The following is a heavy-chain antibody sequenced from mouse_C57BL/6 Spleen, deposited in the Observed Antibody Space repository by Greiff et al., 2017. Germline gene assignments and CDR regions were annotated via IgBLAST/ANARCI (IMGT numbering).Heavy chain of an antibody. CDR2: IRNKANNHAT. Sequence: DVKLVESGGGLVQPGGSMKLSCAASGFTFSDAWMDWVRQSPEKGLEWVAEIRNKANNHATYYAESVQGRFTISRDDSKSSVYLQMNSLRAEDTGIYYCTRRTGTLYWYFDVWGTGTTVTVSS. CDR3: TRRTGTLYWYFDV. D-gene: IGHD4-1*01. J-gene: IGHJ1*03. CDR1: GFTFSDAW. V-gene: IGHV6-6*01.